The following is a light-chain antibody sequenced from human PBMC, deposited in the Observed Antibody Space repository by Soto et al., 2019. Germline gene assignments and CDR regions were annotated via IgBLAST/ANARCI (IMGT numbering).Light chain of an antibody. Sequence: IVLTQSPATPSLSPGERATLYCRASQSLGDRLAWSQQKPGQVLRLLIDDASYRASGIPARFSGSGSMTDFTLIFSSLEPEDFAVYYCQHRTNWPPVATFGGGTKVDIK. CDR3: QHRTNWPPVAT. CDR1: QSLGDR. V-gene: IGKV3-11*01. CDR2: DAS. J-gene: IGKJ4*01.